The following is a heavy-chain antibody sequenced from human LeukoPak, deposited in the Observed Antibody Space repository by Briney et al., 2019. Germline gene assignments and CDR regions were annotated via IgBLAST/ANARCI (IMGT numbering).Heavy chain of an antibody. D-gene: IGHD4-23*01. CDR3: ARGVRWYPPRNFDL. V-gene: IGHV4-34*01. CDR2: INHSGST. CDR1: GGSLSDNY. Sequence: SETLSLTCAVYGGSLSDNYWSWIRQPPGKGPEWIGEINHSGSTNYNPSLKSRVTISVDTSKNQLSLKLSSVTAADTAVYYCARGVRWYPPRNFDLWGRGTLVTVSS. J-gene: IGHJ2*01.